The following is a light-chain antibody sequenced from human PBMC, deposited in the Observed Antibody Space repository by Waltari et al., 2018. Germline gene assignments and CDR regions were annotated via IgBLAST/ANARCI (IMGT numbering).Light chain of an antibody. J-gene: IGKJ5*01. CDR3: QQLDSYPIT. CDR2: AAS. Sequence: DIQLTQSPSFLSASVGDRVTITCRASQGINTYLAWYQQKPGRAPKLLIYAASTLQRGVPSRFSCSGSGTDFTLTISSLQPEDFATYYCQQLDSYPITFAQGTRLDNK. V-gene: IGKV1-9*01. CDR1: QGINTY.